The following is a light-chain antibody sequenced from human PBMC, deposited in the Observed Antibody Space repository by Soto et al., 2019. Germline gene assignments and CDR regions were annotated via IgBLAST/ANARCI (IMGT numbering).Light chain of an antibody. Sequence: QSVLTQPPSVSGAPGQRVTISCTGSSSNIGAGYDVHWYQQLPGTAPKLLIYGNSNRPSGVPDRFSGSKSGTSASLAITGLQAEDEADYYCQSYDSSRSVLYVFGTGTKVTGL. CDR2: GNS. V-gene: IGLV1-40*01. CDR1: SSNIGAGYD. J-gene: IGLJ1*01. CDR3: QSYDSSRSVLYV.